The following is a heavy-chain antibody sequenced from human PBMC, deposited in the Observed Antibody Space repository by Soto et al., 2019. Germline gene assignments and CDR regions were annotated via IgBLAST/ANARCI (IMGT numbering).Heavy chain of an antibody. CDR3: ARERALGYGAGY. D-gene: IGHD4-17*01. CDR2: IWYDGSNK. J-gene: IGHJ4*02. CDR1: GFTFSSYG. Sequence: QVQLVESGGGVVQPGRSLRLSCAASGFTFSSYGMHWVRQAPGKGLEWVAVIWYDGSNKYYADSVKGRFTISRDNSKNTLYLQMNSLRAEDTAVYYCARERALGYGAGYWGQGTLVTVSS. V-gene: IGHV3-33*01.